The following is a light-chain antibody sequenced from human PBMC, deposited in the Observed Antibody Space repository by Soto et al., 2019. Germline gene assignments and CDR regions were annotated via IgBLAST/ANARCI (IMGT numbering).Light chain of an antibody. CDR3: SSYAISTAYL. V-gene: IGLV2-14*01. Sequence: QSALTQPASVSGSPGQSITISCTGTSSDVGGYDYVSWYQIHPGKAPKLMVFEVSYRPSGVSYRFSGSKSGNTASLTISGLQAEAVADYICSSYAISTAYLFGSGTKVTVL. CDR2: EVS. CDR1: SSDVGGYDY. J-gene: IGLJ1*01.